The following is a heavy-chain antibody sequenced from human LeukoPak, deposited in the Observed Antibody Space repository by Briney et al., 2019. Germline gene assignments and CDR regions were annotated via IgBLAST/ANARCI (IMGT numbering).Heavy chain of an antibody. V-gene: IGHV3-15*01. CDR3: ITGRAARRSLDI. CDR1: GFTFSNAW. CDR2: IKTNSDGGTT. Sequence: PGGSLRLSCAASGFTFSNAWMSWVRHAPGKGLEWGGGIKTNSDGGTTDYAAPVKGRFTISRDDSKNTLDLQMNSLKTEDTAVYYCITGRAARRSLDIWGQGTMVTVSS. D-gene: IGHD6-13*01. J-gene: IGHJ3*02.